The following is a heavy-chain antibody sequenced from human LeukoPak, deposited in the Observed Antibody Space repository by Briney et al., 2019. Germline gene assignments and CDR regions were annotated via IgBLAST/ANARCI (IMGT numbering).Heavy chain of an antibody. J-gene: IGHJ4*02. CDR3: ARSRADLRSSDPDQTIDY. V-gene: IGHV1-46*01. Sequence: GASVKVSCKASGYTFTSYYMHWVRQAPGQGLEWMGIINPSGGSTRYAQKFQDRVTMTRDMSTSTVYMELSSLRSEDTAVYYCARSRADLRSSDPDQTIDYWGQGTLVTVSS. CDR1: GYTFTSYY. CDR2: INPSGGST. D-gene: IGHD1/OR15-1a*01.